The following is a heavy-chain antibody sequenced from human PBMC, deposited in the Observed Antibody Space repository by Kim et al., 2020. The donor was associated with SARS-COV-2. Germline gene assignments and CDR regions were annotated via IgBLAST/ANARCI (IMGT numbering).Heavy chain of an antibody. D-gene: IGHD3-22*01. V-gene: IGHV3-74*01. J-gene: IGHJ4*02. Sequence: SYADSVKGRFTISRDNAKNTLYLQMNSLRAEDTAVYYCARVLTMMEGIDYWGQGTLVTVSS. CDR3: ARVLTMMEGIDY.